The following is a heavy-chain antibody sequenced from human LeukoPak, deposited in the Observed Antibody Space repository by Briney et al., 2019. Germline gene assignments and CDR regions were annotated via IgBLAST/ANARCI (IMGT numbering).Heavy chain of an antibody. J-gene: IGHJ4*02. V-gene: IGHV4-34*01. CDR1: GGSFSGYY. Sequence: PSETLSLTCAVYGGSFSGYYWSWIREPPGKGLEWIGEINHSGSTNYNPSLKSRVTISVDTSKIQFSLKLSSVTAADTAVYYCARGGGIAARPTPYYFDYWGQGTLVTVSS. CDR2: INHSGST. CDR3: ARGGGIAARPTPYYFDY. D-gene: IGHD6-6*01.